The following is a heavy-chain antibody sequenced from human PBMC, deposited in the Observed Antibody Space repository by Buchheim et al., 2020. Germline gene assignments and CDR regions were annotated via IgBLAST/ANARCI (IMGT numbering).Heavy chain of an antibody. Sequence: QVQLQESGPGLVKPSETLSLTCTVSGGSISSYYWSWIRQPPGKGLEWIGYIYYSGSTTYNTPRKSPVTISVDTSKYQFSLMLSSVTAADTAVYYCARDMNWATVTTHWYFDLWGRGTL. CDR1: GGSISSYY. J-gene: IGHJ2*01. CDR3: ARDMNWATVTTHWYFDL. D-gene: IGHD4-17*01. CDR2: IYYSGST. V-gene: IGHV4-59*01.